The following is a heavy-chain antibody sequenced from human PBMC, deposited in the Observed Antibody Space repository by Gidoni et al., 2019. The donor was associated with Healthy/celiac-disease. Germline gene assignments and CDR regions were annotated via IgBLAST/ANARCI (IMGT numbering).Heavy chain of an antibody. CDR3: AKDSELGGYFYYDSSGYPDY. J-gene: IGHJ4*02. CDR1: GFTFSSYA. D-gene: IGHD3-22*01. V-gene: IGHV3-23*01. Sequence: EVQLLESGGGLVQPGGSLRLSFAASGFTFSSYALSWVRQAPGKGLEWVSAISGSGGSTYYADSVKGRFTISRDNSKNTLYLQMNSLRAEDTAVYYCAKDSELGGYFYYDSSGYPDYWGQGTLVTVSS. CDR2: ISGSGGST.